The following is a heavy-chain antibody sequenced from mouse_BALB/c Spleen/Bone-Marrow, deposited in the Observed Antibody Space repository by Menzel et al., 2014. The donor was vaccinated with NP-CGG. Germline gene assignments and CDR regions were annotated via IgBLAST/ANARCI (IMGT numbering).Heavy chain of an antibody. CDR3: ARVWYSDY. Sequence: DVHLVESGGGLVQPGGSLKLSCAASGFTFSSYGMSWVRQTPDKRLELVATINSNGGSTYYPDSVKGRFTISRDNAKNTLYLQMSSLKSEDTAMYYCARVWYSDYWGQGTSLTVSS. J-gene: IGHJ2*03. CDR1: GFTFSSYG. CDR2: INSNGGST. V-gene: IGHV5-6-3*01.